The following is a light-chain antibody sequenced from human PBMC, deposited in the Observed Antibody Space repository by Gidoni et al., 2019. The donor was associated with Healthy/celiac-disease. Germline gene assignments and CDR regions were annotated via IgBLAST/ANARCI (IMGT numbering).Light chain of an antibody. V-gene: IGLV3-21*02. Sequence: SDVLTQPPSVAVATGQTARITCGGTNIGSKGVHWYQQKPGQAPVLVVYDDIDRPSGIPERFSGSNSGNTATLTISRVEAGDEADYYCQVWDSSSDHVVFGGGTKLTVL. J-gene: IGLJ2*01. CDR3: QVWDSSSDHVV. CDR1: NIGSKG. CDR2: DDI.